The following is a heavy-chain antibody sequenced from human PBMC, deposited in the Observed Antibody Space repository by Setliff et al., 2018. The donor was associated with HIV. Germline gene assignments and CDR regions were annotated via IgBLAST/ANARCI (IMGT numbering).Heavy chain of an antibody. Sequence: SETLSLTCTVSGDSISSGSYYWSWIRQPAGEGLEWIGQIHTTGSITYNPSLRSRVTISLDTSKNQVSLRLASVTAADTAVYYCARDGGGSGWSLGEFDFWGQGTLVTVSS. V-gene: IGHV4-61*09. CDR3: ARDGGGSGWSLGEFDF. CDR2: IHTTGSI. D-gene: IGHD6-19*01. J-gene: IGHJ4*02. CDR1: GDSISSGSYY.